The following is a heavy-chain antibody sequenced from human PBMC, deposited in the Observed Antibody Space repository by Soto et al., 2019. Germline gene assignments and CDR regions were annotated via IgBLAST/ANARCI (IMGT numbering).Heavy chain of an antibody. D-gene: IGHD6-6*01. J-gene: IGHJ4*02. CDR1: GFTFSSYS. CDR2: ISGSDDST. CDR3: AKRSSSSTFDY. V-gene: IGHV3-23*01. Sequence: GGSLRLSCAASGFTFSSYSMRWVRQAPGKGLEWVSSISGSDDSTYYADSVKGRFTISRDNSKNTLYLQMNSLRAEDTAVYYCAKRSSSSTFDYWGQGTLVTVSS.